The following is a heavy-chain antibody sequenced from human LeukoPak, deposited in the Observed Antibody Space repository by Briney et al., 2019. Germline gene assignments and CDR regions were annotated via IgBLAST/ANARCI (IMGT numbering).Heavy chain of an antibody. CDR1: GFTFSSYG. Sequence: GGSLRLSCAASGFTFSSYGMHWVRQAPGKGLEWVAVISYDGSNKYYADSVQGRFTISRDNSKNTLYLQMNSLRAEDTAVYYCARDSYGFDYWGQGTLVTVSS. V-gene: IGHV3-30*03. J-gene: IGHJ4*02. CDR2: ISYDGSNK. D-gene: IGHD4-17*01. CDR3: ARDSYGFDY.